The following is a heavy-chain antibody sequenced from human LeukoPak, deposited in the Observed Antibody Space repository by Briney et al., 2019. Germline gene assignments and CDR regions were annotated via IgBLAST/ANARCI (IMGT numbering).Heavy chain of an antibody. V-gene: IGHV4-59*01. CDR1: GGSISYYY. CDR3: AREDPQTTVPEGMDV. CDR2: IYYSGTT. D-gene: IGHD4-17*01. Sequence: SETLSLTCTVSGGSISYYYWSWTRQSPGKGLEWIGYIYYSGTTNYNPSLKSRVTISVDTSKNQFSLQLRSVTAADTAVYYCAREDPQTTVPEGMDVWGQGTTVTVSS. J-gene: IGHJ6*02.